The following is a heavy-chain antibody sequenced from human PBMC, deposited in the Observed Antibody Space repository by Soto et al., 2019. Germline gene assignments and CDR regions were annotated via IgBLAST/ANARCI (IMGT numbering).Heavy chain of an antibody. V-gene: IGHV4-59*08. D-gene: IGHD1-1*01. CDR1: GGSISSYY. CDR3: ARSRNADAFDN. CDR2: IYYSGST. Sequence: PSETLSLTCTVSGGSISSYYWSWIRQPPGKGLEWIGYIYYSGSTNYNPSLKSRVTISVDTSKNQFSLKLSSVTAAVTAVYYCARSRNADAFDNWGQGTLVTVSS. J-gene: IGHJ4*02.